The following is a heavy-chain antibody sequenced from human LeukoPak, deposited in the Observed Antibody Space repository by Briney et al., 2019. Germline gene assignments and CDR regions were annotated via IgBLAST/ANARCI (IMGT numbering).Heavy chain of an antibody. Sequence: SETLSLTCTVSGGSVSTYQWSWIRQSAVKGLEWIGRVHNSGTTNYNPSLESRVTMSVDTSKNQFSLKLRSVTAADTAVYYCARGGLYSYGYSYFDFWGQGTLVTVSS. J-gene: IGHJ4*02. CDR3: ARGGLYSYGYSYFDF. CDR1: GGSVSTYQ. V-gene: IGHV4-4*07. CDR2: VHNSGTT. D-gene: IGHD5-18*01.